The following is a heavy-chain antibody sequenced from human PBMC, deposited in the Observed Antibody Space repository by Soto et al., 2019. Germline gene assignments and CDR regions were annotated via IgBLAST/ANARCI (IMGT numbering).Heavy chain of an antibody. D-gene: IGHD3-22*01. CDR1: GGTFSSYA. CDR2: IIPIFGTA. Sequence: QVQLVQSGAEVKKPGSSVKVSCKASGGTFSSYAISWVRQAPGQGLEWMGGIIPIFGTANYAQKLQGRVTITAEESTSTAYMELGSLRSEDTAVYYCARGSYYYDSSGYYRNWFDPWGQGTLVTVSS. V-gene: IGHV1-69*01. J-gene: IGHJ5*02. CDR3: ARGSYYYDSSGYYRNWFDP.